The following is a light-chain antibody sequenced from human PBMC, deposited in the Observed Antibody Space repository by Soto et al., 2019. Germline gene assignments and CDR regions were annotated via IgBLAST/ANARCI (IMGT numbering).Light chain of an antibody. V-gene: IGKV3-11*01. CDR3: QQRHMWPIT. CDR1: QSVSGS. CDR2: DAY. Sequence: ETVMTQSPGTLSVSLGERATLSCRASQSVSGSLGWYQQKPGQAPRLLIYDAYNRATGIPPRFSGSGSGTDFTLTISSLEPEDSAVYYCQQRHMWPITFGQGTRLEI. J-gene: IGKJ5*01.